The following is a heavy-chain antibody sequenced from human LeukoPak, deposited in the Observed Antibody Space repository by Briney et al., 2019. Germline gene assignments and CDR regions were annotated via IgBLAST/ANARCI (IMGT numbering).Heavy chain of an antibody. CDR1: GGSISRGSYF. CDR2: FYTSATP. J-gene: IGHJ6*02. V-gene: IGHV4-61*02. Sequence: PSETLSLTCTVSGGSISRGSYFWNWIRQPAGKGLEWIGRFYTSATPKHNPSLKSRVTISVDTSRNQFSLKLSSVTAADTAVYYCARGEWLVPPAPGGDHYYGMDVWGQGTTVTVSS. CDR3: ARGEWLVPPAPGGDHYYGMDV. D-gene: IGHD6-19*01.